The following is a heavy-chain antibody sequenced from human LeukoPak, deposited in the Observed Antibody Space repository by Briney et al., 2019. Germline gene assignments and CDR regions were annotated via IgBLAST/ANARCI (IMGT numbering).Heavy chain of an antibody. V-gene: IGHV3-11*01. CDR2: ISSSGRTI. Sequence: GGSLRLSCAAAGFSFSDYYMSWIRPAPGKGLEWVSYISSSGRTIYYPDSVKGPSTISSDNAKNSLYLQMNSLRAEDTAVYYCARDGCSSTSCYLPGAFDPWGQGTLVTVSS. CDR3: ARDGCSSTSCYLPGAFDP. D-gene: IGHD2-2*01. J-gene: IGHJ5*02. CDR1: GFSFSDYY.